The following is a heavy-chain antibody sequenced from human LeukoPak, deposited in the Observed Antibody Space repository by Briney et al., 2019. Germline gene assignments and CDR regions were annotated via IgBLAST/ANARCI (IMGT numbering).Heavy chain of an antibody. D-gene: IGHD4/OR15-4a*01. V-gene: IGHV3-11*04. CDR2: IGGGGSPI. Sequence: GGSLRLSCAASGFTFSDHYMSWIRQAPGKGLEWISCIGGGGSPIYYADSVRGRFSISRGNAKNSLFLQMDSLRAEDTAVYYCAGDRRPSVYGGLDNWGQGTLVTVSS. J-gene: IGHJ4*02. CDR3: AGDRRPSVYGGLDN. CDR1: GFTFSDHY.